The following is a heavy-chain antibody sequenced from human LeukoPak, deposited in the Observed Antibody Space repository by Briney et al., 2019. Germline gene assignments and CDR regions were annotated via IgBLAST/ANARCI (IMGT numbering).Heavy chain of an antibody. Sequence: GGSLRLSCAASGFTFTNCAMSWVRQAPGKGLEWVSSISGSGGAYADSVKGRFTISRDNSKNTLYLQMNSLRAEDTAVYYCAKGGGIATYYSDYWGQGTLVTVSS. CDR2: ISGSGGA. J-gene: IGHJ4*02. V-gene: IGHV3-23*01. CDR1: GFTFTNCA. D-gene: IGHD5-24*01. CDR3: AKGGGIATYYSDY.